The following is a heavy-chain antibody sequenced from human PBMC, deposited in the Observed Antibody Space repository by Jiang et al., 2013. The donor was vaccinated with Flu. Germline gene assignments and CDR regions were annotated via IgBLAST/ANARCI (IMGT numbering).Heavy chain of an antibody. D-gene: IGHD6-19*01. CDR1: GYIFNTYG. CDR3: ARSWLGSNSYYYGMDV. V-gene: IGHV7-4-1*02. CDR2: INTKTGNP. J-gene: IGHJ6*02. Sequence: QSGSELKKPGASVKVPCKASGYIFNTYGINWVRQAPGQGLEWMGWINTKTGNPMHVQGFTGRFVFSLDASVTTAYLQISSLEPDDTAVYFCARSWLGSNSYYYGMDVWGQGTSVTVSS.